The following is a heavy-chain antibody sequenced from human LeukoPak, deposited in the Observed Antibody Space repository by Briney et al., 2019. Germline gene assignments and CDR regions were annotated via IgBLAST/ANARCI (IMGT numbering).Heavy chain of an antibody. CDR2: ISGSGGST. Sequence: GGSLRLSCAASGFTFSSYAMSWVRQAPGKGLEGVSAISGSGGSTYYADSVKGRFTISRDNSKNTLYLQMNSLRAEDTAVYYCARVGLGTTVTRSDYWGQGTLVTVSS. CDR3: ARVGLGTTVTRSDY. J-gene: IGHJ4*02. V-gene: IGHV3-23*01. CDR1: GFTFSSYA. D-gene: IGHD4-17*01.